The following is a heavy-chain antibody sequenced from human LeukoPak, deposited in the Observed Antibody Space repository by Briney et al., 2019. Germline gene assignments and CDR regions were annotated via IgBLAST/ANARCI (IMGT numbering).Heavy chain of an antibody. Sequence: SVKVSCKASGGTFSSYAISWVRQAPGQGLEWMGRIIPILGIANYARKFQGRVTITADKSTSTAYMELSSLRSEDTAVYYCASGYATRGYFDYWGQGTLVTVSS. V-gene: IGHV1-69*04. CDR1: GGTFSSYA. CDR3: ASGYATRGYFDY. J-gene: IGHJ4*02. D-gene: IGHD5-12*01. CDR2: IIPILGIA.